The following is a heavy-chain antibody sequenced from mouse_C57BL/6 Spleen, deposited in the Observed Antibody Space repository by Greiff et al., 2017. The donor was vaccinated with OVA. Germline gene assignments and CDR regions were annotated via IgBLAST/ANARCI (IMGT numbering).Heavy chain of an antibody. J-gene: IGHJ4*01. V-gene: IGHV1-42*01. Sequence: EVKLQESGPELVKPGASVKISCKASGYSFTGYYMNWVKQSPEKSLEWIGEINPSTGGTTYNQKFKAKATLTVDKSSSTAYMQLKSLTSEDSAVYYCARYEVEEAMDYWGQGTSVTVSS. CDR3: ARYEVEEAMDY. CDR2: INPSTGGT. CDR1: GYSFTGYY. D-gene: IGHD1-1*01.